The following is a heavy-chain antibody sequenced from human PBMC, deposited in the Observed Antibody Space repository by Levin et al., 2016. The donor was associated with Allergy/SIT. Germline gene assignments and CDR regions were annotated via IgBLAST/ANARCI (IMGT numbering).Heavy chain of an antibody. CDR1: GFTFSSYW. CDR3: VRGGHYYGFFDY. V-gene: IGHV3-7*03. J-gene: IGHJ4*02. D-gene: IGHD3/OR15-3a*01. CDR2: IQERDGNEK. Sequence: GESLKISCAASGFTFSSYWMSWVRQAPGKGLEWVANIQERDGNEKYYVDSVKGRFTISRDNAMNSLYLQMNSLSADDSAVYYCVRGGHYYGFFDYWGQGTLVTVSS.